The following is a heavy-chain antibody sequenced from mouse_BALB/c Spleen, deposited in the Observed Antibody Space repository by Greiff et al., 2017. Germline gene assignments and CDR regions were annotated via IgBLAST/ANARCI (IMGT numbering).Heavy chain of an antibody. CDR3: AREPIHYYAMDY. V-gene: IGHV1S56*01. CDR1: GYTFTGYY. CDR2: IYPGNVNT. Sequence: VQLQQSGPELVKPGASVRISCKASGYTFTGYYINWVEQRPGQGLEWIGWIYPGNVNTKYNEKFKGKATLTADKSSSTAYMQLSILTSEDSAVYFCAREPIHYYAMDYWGQGTSVTVSS. J-gene: IGHJ4*01.